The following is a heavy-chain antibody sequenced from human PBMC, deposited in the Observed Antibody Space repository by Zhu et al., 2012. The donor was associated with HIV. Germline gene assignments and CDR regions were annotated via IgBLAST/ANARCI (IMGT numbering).Heavy chain of an antibody. CDR1: GGSFSDYH. CDR2: INHSGST. Sequence: QVQLQQWGAGLLKPSETLSLTCAVYGGSFSDYHWSWIRQPPGKGLEWIGEINHSGSTNYNRPLKSRVTMSVDTSKNQFSLKLSSVTAADTAVYYCVGVLLWFGESSETGYYFDYWGQGTLGHRLL. CDR3: VGVLLWFGESSETGYYFDY. J-gene: IGHJ4*02. D-gene: IGHD3-10*01. V-gene: IGHV4-34*01.